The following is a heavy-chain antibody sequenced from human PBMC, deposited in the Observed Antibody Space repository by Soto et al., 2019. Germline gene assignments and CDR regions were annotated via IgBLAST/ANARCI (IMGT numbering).Heavy chain of an antibody. J-gene: IGHJ6*02. CDR2: IIPILGIA. V-gene: IGHV1-69*02. CDR1: GGTFSSYT. CDR3: ASHYGSGSTYIDSDYYYYGMDV. D-gene: IGHD3-10*01. Sequence: SVKVSCQASGGTFSSYTISWVRQAPGQGLEWMGRIIPILGIANYAQKFQGRVTITADKSTSTAYMELSSLRSEDTAVYYCASHYGSGSTYIDSDYYYYGMDVWGQGTTVTVSS.